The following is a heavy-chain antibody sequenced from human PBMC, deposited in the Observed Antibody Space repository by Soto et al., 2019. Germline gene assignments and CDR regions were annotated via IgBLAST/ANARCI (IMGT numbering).Heavy chain of an antibody. CDR1: GYTFTSYD. V-gene: IGHV1-8*01. CDR3: ARGQRWLQFPTWFDP. D-gene: IGHD5-12*01. J-gene: IGHJ5*02. CDR2: MNPNSGNT. Sequence: ASVKVSCKASGYTFTSYDINWVRQATGQGLEWMGWMNPNSGNTGYAQKFQGRVTMTRNTSISTAYMELSSLRSEDTAVYYCARGQRWLQFPTWFDPWGQGTLVTVSS.